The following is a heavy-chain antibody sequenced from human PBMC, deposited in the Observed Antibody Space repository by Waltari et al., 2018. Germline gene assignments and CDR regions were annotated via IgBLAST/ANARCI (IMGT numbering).Heavy chain of an antibody. Sequence: QVQLQESGPGLVKPSETLSLTCTVSGGSISSHYWSWIRQPPGKGLEWIGYIYYSGSTNYNPSRKSRVTISVATSKNQFSLKLSSVTAADTAVYYCAREDGYKEWFDPWGQGTLVTVSS. CDR1: GGSISSHY. CDR3: AREDGYKEWFDP. V-gene: IGHV4-59*11. J-gene: IGHJ5*02. CDR2: IYYSGST. D-gene: IGHD5-12*01.